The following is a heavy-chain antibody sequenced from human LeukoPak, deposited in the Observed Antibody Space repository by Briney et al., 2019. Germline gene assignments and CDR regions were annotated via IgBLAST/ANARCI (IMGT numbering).Heavy chain of an antibody. Sequence: GGSLRLSCAASGFTFSSYSMNWVRQAPGKGLEWVSSISSSSSYIYYADSVKGRFTISRDNAKNSLYLQMNSLRAEDTAVYYCARTWTGARGDFDYWGQGTLVTVSS. V-gene: IGHV3-21*01. CDR1: GFTFSSYS. CDR2: ISSSSSYI. J-gene: IGHJ4*02. D-gene: IGHD1-1*01. CDR3: ARTWTGARGDFDY.